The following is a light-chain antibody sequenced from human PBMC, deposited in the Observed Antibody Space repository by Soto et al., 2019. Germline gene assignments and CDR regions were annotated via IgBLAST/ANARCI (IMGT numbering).Light chain of an antibody. V-gene: IGKV1-12*01. J-gene: IGKJ4*01. CDR2: TGS. CDR1: QGISNW. Sequence: IQMTQSPSSVSASVGDRVSITCRASQGISNWLAWYQQKPGRAPKLLIYTGSSLQSGVPSRFSGTGSGTDFTLPISSLQPEDVATYYCQQANSFPLTFGGGTKVEIK. CDR3: QQANSFPLT.